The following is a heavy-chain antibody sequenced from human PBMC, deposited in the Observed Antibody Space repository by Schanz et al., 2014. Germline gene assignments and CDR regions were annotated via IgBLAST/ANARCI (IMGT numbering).Heavy chain of an antibody. CDR3: AGTYCSSTSCYTGYYYMDV. CDR1: GGTFSTYT. V-gene: IGHV1-69*02. CDR2: IIPILGIA. D-gene: IGHD2-2*02. J-gene: IGHJ6*03. Sequence: QVQLVQSGAEVKKPGSSVKVSCKASGGTFSTYTISWVRQAPGQGLEWMGRIIPILGIANYAQNFQGRVTITADKSTSTAYMELTSLRSEDTAVYYCAGTYCSSTSCYTGYYYMDVWATGITVIVSS.